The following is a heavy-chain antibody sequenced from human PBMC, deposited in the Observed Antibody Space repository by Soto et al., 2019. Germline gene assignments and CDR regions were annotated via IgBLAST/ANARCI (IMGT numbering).Heavy chain of an antibody. CDR1: GGSFSGYY. Sequence: PSETLSLTCAVYGGSFSGYYWSWIRQPPGKGLEWIGEINHSGSTNYNPSLKSRVTISADTSKNQFSLKLSSVTAADTAVYYCARLRMDHNYYGMDVWGQGTTVTVSS. CDR2: INHSGST. V-gene: IGHV4-34*01. J-gene: IGHJ6*02. D-gene: IGHD4-17*01. CDR3: ARLRMDHNYYGMDV.